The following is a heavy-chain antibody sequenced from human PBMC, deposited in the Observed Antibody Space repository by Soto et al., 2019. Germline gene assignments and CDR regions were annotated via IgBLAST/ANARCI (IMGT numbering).Heavy chain of an antibody. V-gene: IGHV3-72*01. Sequence: EVQLVESGGGLVQPGGSLRLSCAASGFTFSDHYMDWVRQAPGKGLEWVGRTRNKANSYTTEYAASVKGRFTISRDDSKYSLYLQSKGLKTEDTSVYYCARARRGIAAAGEYYFDYSGQGSLVTVSS. CDR3: ARARRGIAAAGEYYFDY. CDR1: GFTFSDHY. D-gene: IGHD6-13*01. CDR2: TRNKANSYTT. J-gene: IGHJ4*02.